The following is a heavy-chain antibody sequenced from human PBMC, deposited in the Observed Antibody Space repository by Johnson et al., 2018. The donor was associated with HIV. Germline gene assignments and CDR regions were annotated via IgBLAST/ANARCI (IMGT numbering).Heavy chain of an antibody. D-gene: IGHD6-13*01. Sequence: VQLVESGGGVVQPGRSLRLSCAASEFTFSNAWMSLVRQAPGKGLEWVGRIKSKTDGGTTDYAAPVKGRFSISKDDSKNTLYLQMNSLKIEDTAVYYCARADSSSSPWMGLDIWGQGTMVTVSS. CDR1: EFTFSNAW. V-gene: IGHV3-15*01. CDR3: ARADSSSSPWMGLDI. CDR2: IKSKTDGGTT. J-gene: IGHJ3*02.